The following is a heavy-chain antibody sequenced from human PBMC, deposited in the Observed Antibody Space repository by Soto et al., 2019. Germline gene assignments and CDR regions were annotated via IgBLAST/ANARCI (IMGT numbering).Heavy chain of an antibody. CDR3: AKSDCSGGDCYSGFDY. CDR1: GFTFSTYT. V-gene: IGHV3-23*01. Sequence: EVQLLESGGGLVQPGGSLRLSCAASGFTFSTYTMSWVRQAPGKGLEWISAISGSGGSTYYADSVKGRFTISRDNSKNTLYLQMNSLRAEDTAVYYCAKSDCSGGDCYSGFDYWGQGTLGTVSS. CDR2: ISGSGGST. J-gene: IGHJ4*02. D-gene: IGHD2-15*01.